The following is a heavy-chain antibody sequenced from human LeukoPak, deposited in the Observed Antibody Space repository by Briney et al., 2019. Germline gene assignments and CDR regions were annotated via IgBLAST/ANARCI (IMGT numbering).Heavy chain of an antibody. CDR1: GGSFSGYC. CDR2: INHSGST. V-gene: IGHV4-34*01. Sequence: PSETLSLTCAVYGGSFSGYCWSWIRQPPGKGLEWIGEINHSGSTNYNPSLKSRVTISVDTSKNQFSLKLSSVTAADTAVYYCARMPYVWGSYRGLDYWGQGTLVTVSS. J-gene: IGHJ4*02. CDR3: ARMPYVWGSYRGLDY. D-gene: IGHD3-16*02.